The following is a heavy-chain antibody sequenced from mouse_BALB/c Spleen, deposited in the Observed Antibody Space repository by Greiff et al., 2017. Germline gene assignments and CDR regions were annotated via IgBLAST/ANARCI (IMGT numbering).Heavy chain of an antibody. J-gene: IGHJ2*01. CDR2: ISYSGST. V-gene: IGHV3-2*02. CDR1: GYSITSDYA. Sequence: VQLKESGPGLVKPSQSLSLTCTVTGYSITSDYAWNWIRQFPGNKLEWMGYISYSGSTSYNPSLKSRISITRDTSKNQFFLQLNSVTTEDTATYYCARLLITPYFDYWGQGTTLTVSS. D-gene: IGHD1-2*01. CDR3: ARLLITPYFDY.